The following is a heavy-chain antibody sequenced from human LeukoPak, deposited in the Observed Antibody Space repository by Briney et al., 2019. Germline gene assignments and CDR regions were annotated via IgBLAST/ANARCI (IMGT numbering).Heavy chain of an antibody. D-gene: IGHD1-26*01. CDR2: INPSGGT. CDR3: SRDRYGGSPH. V-gene: IGHV4-34*01. Sequence: SETLSLTCAEFGGSFSGYYWSWIRQPPGKGLEWIGEINPSGGTNYSPSLKSRVTISVDTSKNQFSLRLSSVTAADSAVYYCSRDRYGGSPHWGQGTLVTVSS. CDR1: GGSFSGYY. J-gene: IGHJ4*02.